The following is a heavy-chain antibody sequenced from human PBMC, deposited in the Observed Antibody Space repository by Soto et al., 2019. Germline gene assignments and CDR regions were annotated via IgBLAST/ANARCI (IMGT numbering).Heavy chain of an antibody. J-gene: IGHJ4*02. CDR3: ARDAYCSSTSCYDDY. Sequence: SVEVACKASGGTFSSYTVGWARQSTGQGLEWMGRIIPILGIANYAQKFQGRVTITADKSTSTAYMELSSLRSEDTAVYYCARDAYCSSTSCYDDYWGQGTLVTVSS. D-gene: IGHD2-2*01. CDR1: GGTFSSYT. V-gene: IGHV1-69*04. CDR2: IIPILGIA.